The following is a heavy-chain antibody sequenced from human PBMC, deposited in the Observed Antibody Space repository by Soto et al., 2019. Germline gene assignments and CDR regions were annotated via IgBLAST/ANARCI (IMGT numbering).Heavy chain of an antibody. V-gene: IGHV1-69*12. CDR2: IIPIFGTA. Sequence: QVQLVQSGAEVKKPGSSVKVSCKASGGTFSSYAISWVRQAPGQGLEWMGGIIPIFGTANYAQKFQGRVTITADESTSTAYMELSSLRSEDTAVYYCARDAVAATTTGDYYYYGMDVWGQGTTVTVSS. CDR1: GGTFSSYA. D-gene: IGHD2-15*01. J-gene: IGHJ6*02. CDR3: ARDAVAATTTGDYYYYGMDV.